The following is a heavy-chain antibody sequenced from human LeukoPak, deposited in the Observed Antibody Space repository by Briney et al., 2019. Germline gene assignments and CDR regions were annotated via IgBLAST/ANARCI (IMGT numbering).Heavy chain of an antibody. CDR2: IYYSGST. CDR1: GGSISSYY. V-gene: IGHV4-59*01. Sequence: SETLSPTCTVSGGSISSYYWSWIRQPPGKGLEWIGYIYYSGSTNYNPSLKSRVTISVDTSKNQFSLKLSSVTAADTAVYYCAREGYDSSGYYSGFDYWGQGTLVTVSS. CDR3: AREGYDSSGYYSGFDY. D-gene: IGHD3-22*01. J-gene: IGHJ4*02.